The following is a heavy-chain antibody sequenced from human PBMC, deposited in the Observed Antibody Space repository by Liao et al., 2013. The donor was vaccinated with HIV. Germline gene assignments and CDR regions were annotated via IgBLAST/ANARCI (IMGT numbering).Heavy chain of an antibody. D-gene: IGHD3-16*02. Sequence: QVHLQESGPGLVKLSQTLSLTCTVSGASISSGSYYWSWIRQPAGKGLEWIGRIYTSGSTNYNPSLKSRVTMSVDTSKNQFSLKLTSVTAADTAVYYCARVPPLITFGGVIPYYFDYWGQGTLVTVSS. J-gene: IGHJ4*02. CDR2: IYTSGST. CDR1: GASISSGSYY. CDR3: ARVPPLITFGGVIPYYFDY. V-gene: IGHV4-61*02.